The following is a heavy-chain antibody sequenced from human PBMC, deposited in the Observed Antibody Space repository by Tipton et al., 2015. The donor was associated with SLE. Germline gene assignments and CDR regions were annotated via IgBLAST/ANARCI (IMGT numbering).Heavy chain of an antibody. J-gene: IGHJ4*02. D-gene: IGHD3-3*01. CDR2: INAGNGNT. CDR1: GYTFTSYA. V-gene: IGHV1-3*01. Sequence: QSGPEVKKPGASVKVSCKASGYTFTSYAMHWVRQAPGQRLEWMGWINAGNGNTKYSQKFQGRVTITRDTSASTAYMELSSLRSEGTAVYYCARATIFGFAAFGYWGQGTLVTVSS. CDR3: ARATIFGFAAFGY.